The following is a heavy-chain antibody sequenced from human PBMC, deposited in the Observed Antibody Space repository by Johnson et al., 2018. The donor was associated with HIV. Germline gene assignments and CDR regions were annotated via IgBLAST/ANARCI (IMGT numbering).Heavy chain of an antibody. CDR1: GFTFSSYG. V-gene: IGHV3-30*02. J-gene: IGHJ3*02. D-gene: IGHD3-3*01. CDR2: IRYDGSNK. Sequence: LVESGGGVVQPGGSLSLSCAASGFTFSSYGMHWVRQAPGKGLEWVAFIRYDGSNKYYADSVKGRFTIYRDNSKNTLYLQMNSLRAEDTAVYYCARGGNRYYNFWSGYYRDAFDIWGQGTMVTVSS. CDR3: ARGGNRYYNFWSGYYRDAFDI.